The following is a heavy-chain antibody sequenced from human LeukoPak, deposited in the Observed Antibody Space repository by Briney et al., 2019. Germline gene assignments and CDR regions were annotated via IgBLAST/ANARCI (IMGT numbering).Heavy chain of an antibody. Sequence: PGGSLRLSCAASGFNIGPYAMYWVRQGPGRGLEGVSVIKADGSGTFYSDSVRGRFTTSRDNSKNSLYLQMSSLTSVDTALYYCATWAFYHNLDVWGQGTTVAVSS. V-gene: IGHV3-43*02. J-gene: IGHJ6*02. D-gene: IGHD1-1*01. CDR3: ATWAFYHNLDV. CDR2: IKADGSGT. CDR1: GFNIGPYA.